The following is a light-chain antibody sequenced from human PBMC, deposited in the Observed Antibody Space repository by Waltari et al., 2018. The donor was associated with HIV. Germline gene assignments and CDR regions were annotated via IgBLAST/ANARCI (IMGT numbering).Light chain of an antibody. CDR3: QQYSTYPA. CDR1: QSISSW. CDR2: KAS. J-gene: IGKJ1*01. Sequence: DIQMTQSPSTLSASVGDRVTITCRASQSISSWLAWYQQKPGKATKLLIYKASSLDSGVPSGFIGSGSGTEFTLTIISLQPDDFATYYCQQYSTYPAFGQGTKVEIK. V-gene: IGKV1-5*03.